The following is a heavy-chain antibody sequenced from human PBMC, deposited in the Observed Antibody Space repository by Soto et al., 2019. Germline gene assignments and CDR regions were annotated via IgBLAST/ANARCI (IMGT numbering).Heavy chain of an antibody. CDR3: ARDREQWLVQAYFDY. CDR2: IKQDGSEK. CDR1: GFTFSSYW. Sequence: EVQLVESGGGLVQPGGSLRLSCAASGFTFSSYWMSWVRQAPGKGLEWVANIKQDGSEKYYVDSVKGRFTISRDNAKNSQYLQRNSLRAEDTAVYYCARDREQWLVQAYFDYWGQGTLVTVSS. J-gene: IGHJ4*02. V-gene: IGHV3-7*01. D-gene: IGHD6-19*01.